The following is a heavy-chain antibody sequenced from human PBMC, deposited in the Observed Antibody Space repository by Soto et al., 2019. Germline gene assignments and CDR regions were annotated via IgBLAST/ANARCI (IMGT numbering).Heavy chain of an antibody. Sequence: ASETLSLTCTVSGGSISSYYWSWIRQPPGKGLEWIGYIYYSGSTNYNPSLKSRVTISVDTSKNQFSLKLSSVTAADTAVYYCARWGYCSSTSCYAGLNDAFDIWGQGTMVTVSS. CDR3: ARWGYCSSTSCYAGLNDAFDI. D-gene: IGHD2-2*01. V-gene: IGHV4-59*08. CDR1: GGSISSYY. CDR2: IYYSGST. J-gene: IGHJ3*02.